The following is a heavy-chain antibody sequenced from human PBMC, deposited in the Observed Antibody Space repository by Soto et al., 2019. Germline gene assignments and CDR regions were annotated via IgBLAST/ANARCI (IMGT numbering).Heavy chain of an antibody. Sequence: EVQLLESGGGLVQPGGSLRLSCAASGFTFSSYAMSWVRQAQGKGLEWVSAISGSGGSTYYADSVKGRFTISRDKSKNTLYLQMNSLRSEDTAVYYCAKDRWGPMGGYWGQGTLVTVSS. V-gene: IGHV3-23*01. CDR1: GFTFSSYA. CDR2: ISGSGGST. D-gene: IGHD2-21*02. J-gene: IGHJ4*02. CDR3: AKDRWGPMGGY.